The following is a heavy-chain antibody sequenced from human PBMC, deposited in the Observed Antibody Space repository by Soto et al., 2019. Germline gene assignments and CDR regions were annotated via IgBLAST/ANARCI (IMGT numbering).Heavy chain of an antibody. Sequence: SETLSLTCTVSGGSISSGDYYWSWIRQPPGKGLEWIGYIYYSGSTYYNPSLKSRVTISVDTSKNQFSLKLSSVTAADTAVYYCARGWTTVRGVTTWLLGIWCDPPGQGTLV. D-gene: IGHD3-10*01. CDR2: IYYSGST. CDR3: ARGWTTVRGVTTWLLGIWCDP. J-gene: IGHJ5*02. V-gene: IGHV4-30-4*01. CDR1: GGSISSGDYY.